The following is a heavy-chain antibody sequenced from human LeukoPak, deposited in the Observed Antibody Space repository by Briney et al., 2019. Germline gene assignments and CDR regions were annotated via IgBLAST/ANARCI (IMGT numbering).Heavy chain of an antibody. CDR1: GYTFTSYG. D-gene: IGHD4-17*01. Sequence: GASVKVSCKASGYTFTSYGISWVRQAPGQGLEWMGWISAYNGNTNYAQKLQGRVTMTTDTSTSTAYMELRSLRSDDAAVYYCARDLLVGTDYGDYDWFDPWGQGTLVTVSS. V-gene: IGHV1-18*01. CDR2: ISAYNGNT. J-gene: IGHJ5*02. CDR3: ARDLLVGTDYGDYDWFDP.